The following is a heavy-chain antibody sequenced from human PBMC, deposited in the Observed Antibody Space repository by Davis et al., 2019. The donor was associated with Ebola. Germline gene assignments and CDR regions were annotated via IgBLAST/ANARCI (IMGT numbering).Heavy chain of an antibody. CDR3: ARGSNSLGAFDI. CDR1: GGSFSGYY. Sequence: PSETLSLTCAVYGGSFSGYYWSWIRQPPGKELEWIGEINHSGSTNYNPSLKSRVTISVDTSKNQFSLKLSSVTAADTAVYYCARGSNSLGAFDIWGQGTMVTVSS. V-gene: IGHV4-34*01. D-gene: IGHD4-11*01. CDR2: INHSGST. J-gene: IGHJ3*02.